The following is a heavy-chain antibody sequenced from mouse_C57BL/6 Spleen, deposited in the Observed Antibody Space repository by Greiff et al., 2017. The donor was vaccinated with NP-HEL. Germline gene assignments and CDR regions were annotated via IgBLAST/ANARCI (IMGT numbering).Heavy chain of an antibody. CDR2: INYDGSST. D-gene: IGHD1-1*01. CDR1: GFTFSDYY. J-gene: IGHJ4*01. Sequence: EVKLMESEGGLVQPGSSMKLSCTASGFTFSDYYMAWVRQVPEKGLEWVANINYDGSSTYYLDSLKSRFIISRDNAKNILYLQMSSLKSEDTATYYCARSGSSYGYAMDYWGQGTSVTVSS. V-gene: IGHV5-16*01. CDR3: ARSGSSYGYAMDY.